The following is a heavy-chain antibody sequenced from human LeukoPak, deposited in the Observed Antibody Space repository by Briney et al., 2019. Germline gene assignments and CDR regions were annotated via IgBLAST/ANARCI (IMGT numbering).Heavy chain of an antibody. Sequence: GGSLRLSCAASGFPFSIYWMTWVRQAPGKGLEWVANIKPDGSEKYYVDSAKGRFTISRDNAKNSLYLQMNSLRAEDTAVYYCARSSALSPDAFDIWGQGTMVTVSS. CDR2: IKPDGSEK. CDR3: ARSSALSPDAFDI. CDR1: GFPFSIYW. J-gene: IGHJ3*02. D-gene: IGHD2-2*01. V-gene: IGHV3-7*02.